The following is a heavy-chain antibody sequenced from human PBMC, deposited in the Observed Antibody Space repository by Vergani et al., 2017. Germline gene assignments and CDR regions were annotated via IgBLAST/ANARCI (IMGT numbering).Heavy chain of an antibody. CDR3: ARVMYRDEASTGYRLEGMDI. D-gene: IGHD3-9*01. CDR1: GGSFNTYY. J-gene: IGHJ6*02. V-gene: IGHV4-59*13. CDR2: IYSTGST. Sequence: QVQLQQWGPGLVTPSETLSLTCTVSGGSFNTYYWSWIRQSPGKGLEWIGYIYSTGSTNYNPSLNSRVTMSVDTSKNQFSLKLRSVTAADTAVYFCARVMYRDEASTGYRLEGMDIWGQGTTVTISS.